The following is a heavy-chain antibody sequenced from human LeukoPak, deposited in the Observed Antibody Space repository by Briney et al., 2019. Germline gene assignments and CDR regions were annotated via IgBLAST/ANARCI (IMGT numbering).Heavy chain of an antibody. J-gene: IGHJ4*02. CDR3: AKDLYNWNDVTSAGNFDY. V-gene: IGHV3-23*01. Sequence: GGSLRLSCAASGFTFSSYGMHWVRQAPGKGLEWVSAISGSGGSTYYADSVKGRFTISRDNSKNTLYLQMNSLRAEDTAVYYCAKDLYNWNDVTSAGNFDYWGQGTLVTVSS. CDR2: ISGSGGST. CDR1: GFTFSSYG. D-gene: IGHD1-1*01.